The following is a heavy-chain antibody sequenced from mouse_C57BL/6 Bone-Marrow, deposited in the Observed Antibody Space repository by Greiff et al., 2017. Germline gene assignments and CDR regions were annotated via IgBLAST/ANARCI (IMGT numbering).Heavy chain of an antibody. CDR1: GYTFTSYG. Sequence: VQRVESGAELARPGASVKLSCKASGYTFTSYGISWVKQRTGQGLEWIGEDYTRSGNTYYNATFKGKATLTADKSSSTAYMELRSLTAEDSAVYFCARGYFDVWGTGTTVTVSS. CDR2: DYTRSGNT. J-gene: IGHJ1*03. V-gene: IGHV1-81*01. CDR3: ARGYFDV.